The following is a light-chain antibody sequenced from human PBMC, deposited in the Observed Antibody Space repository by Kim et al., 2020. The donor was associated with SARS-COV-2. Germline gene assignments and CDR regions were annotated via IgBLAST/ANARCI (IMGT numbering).Light chain of an antibody. CDR2: EVS. CDR3: SSYAGSNNLV. V-gene: IGLV2-8*01. Sequence: GQSVTISCTGTSGDVGGYNYVSWYQQHPGKVPKLMIYEVSKRPSGIPDRFSGSKSGNTASLTVSGLQGEDEADYYCSSYAGSNNLVFGGGTKLTVL. J-gene: IGLJ2*01. CDR1: SGDVGGYNY.